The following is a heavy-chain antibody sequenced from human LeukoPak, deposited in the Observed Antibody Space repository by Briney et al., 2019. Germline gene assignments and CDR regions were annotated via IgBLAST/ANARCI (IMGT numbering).Heavy chain of an antibody. V-gene: IGHV4-34*01. J-gene: IGHJ3*02. CDR2: INHSGST. D-gene: IGHD3-22*01. Sequence: PSETLSLTCAVYGGSFSGYYWSWIRQPPGEGLEWIGEINHSGSTNYNPSLKSRVTISVDTSKNQFSLKLSSVTAADTAVYYCARHPQYYHDSNGLGDAFDIWGQGTMVTVSS. CDR3: ARHPQYYHDSNGLGDAFDI. CDR1: GGSFSGYY.